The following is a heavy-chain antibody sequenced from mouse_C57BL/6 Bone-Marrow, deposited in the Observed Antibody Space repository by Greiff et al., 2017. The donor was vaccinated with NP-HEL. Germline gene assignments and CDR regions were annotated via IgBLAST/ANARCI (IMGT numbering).Heavy chain of an antibody. J-gene: IGHJ2*01. CDR3: ARRNWVYFDY. CDR1: GYTFTSYW. V-gene: IGHV1-64*01. CDR2: IHPNSGST. Sequence: QVQLQQPGAELVKPGASVKLSCKASGYTFTSYWMHWVKQRPGQGLEWIGMIHPNSGSTNYNEKFKSKATLTVDKSSSTAYMQLSSLTSVDSAVYYCARRNWVYFDYWGQGTTLTVSA. D-gene: IGHD4-1*01.